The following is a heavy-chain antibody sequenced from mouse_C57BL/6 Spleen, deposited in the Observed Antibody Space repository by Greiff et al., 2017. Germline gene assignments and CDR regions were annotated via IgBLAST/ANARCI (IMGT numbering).Heavy chain of an antibody. J-gene: IGHJ4*01. CDR2: IHPNSGST. CDR1: GYTFTSYW. CDR3: ARPLYSSVLESMDY. D-gene: IGHD2-5*01. Sequence: QVQLQQPGAELVKPGASVKLSCKASGYTFTSYWMHWVKQRPGQGLEWIGMIHPNSGSTNYNEKFKSKATLTVDKSSSTAYMQLSSLTYEDSAVYDCARPLYSSVLESMDYWGQGTSVTVSS. V-gene: IGHV1-64*01.